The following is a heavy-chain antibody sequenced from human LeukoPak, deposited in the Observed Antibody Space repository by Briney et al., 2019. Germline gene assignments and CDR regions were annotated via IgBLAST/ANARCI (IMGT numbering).Heavy chain of an antibody. CDR3: AGGYQLLSYRWCMDV. Sequence: ASVKVSCKASGYTFTSYGVSWVRQAPGQGLEWMGWISAYNGNTNYAQKLQGRVTMTTDTSTSTAYMELRSLRSDDTAVYYCAGGYQLLSYRWCMDVWGQGTTVTVSS. CDR2: ISAYNGNT. V-gene: IGHV1-18*01. J-gene: IGHJ6*02. CDR1: GYTFTSYG. D-gene: IGHD2-2*01.